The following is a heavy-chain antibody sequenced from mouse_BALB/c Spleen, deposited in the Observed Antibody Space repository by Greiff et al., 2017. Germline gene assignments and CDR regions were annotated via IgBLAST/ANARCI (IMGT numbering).Heavy chain of an antibody. CDR1: GFSLTSYG. V-gene: IGHV2-9*02. CDR3: ARELPMDY. CDR2: IWAGGST. J-gene: IGHJ4*01. Sequence: QVQLQQSGPGLVAPSQSLSITCTVSGFSLTSYGVHWVRQPPGKGLEWLGVIWAGGSTNYNSALMSRLSISKDNSKSQVFLKMNSLRTDDTAMYYCARELPMDYWGQGTSVTVSS.